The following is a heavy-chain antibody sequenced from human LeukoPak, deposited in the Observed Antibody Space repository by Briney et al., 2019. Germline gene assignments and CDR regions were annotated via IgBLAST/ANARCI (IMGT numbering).Heavy chain of an antibody. V-gene: IGHV4-39*01. CDR1: GGSISSYY. D-gene: IGHD5/OR15-5a*01. J-gene: IGHJ4*02. CDR2: IYYSGST. CDR3: ARHVFTTYFDY. Sequence: SETLSLTCTVSGGSISSYYWGWIRQPPGKGLEWIGSIYYSGSTYNNPSLKSRVTISVDTSKNQFSLKLSSVTAADTAVYSCARHVFTTYFDYRGQGTLVTVSS.